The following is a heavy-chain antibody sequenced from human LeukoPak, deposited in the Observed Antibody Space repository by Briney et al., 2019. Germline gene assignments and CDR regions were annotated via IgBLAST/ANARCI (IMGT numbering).Heavy chain of an antibody. V-gene: IGHV4-30-2*01. J-gene: IGHJ3*02. CDR3: ARAVRDYYDSSGYPEVGAFDI. CDR1: GGSISSGGYS. CDR2: IYHSGST. D-gene: IGHD3-22*01. Sequence: SETLSLTCAVSGGSISSGGYSWSWIRQPPGKGLEWIGYIYHSGSTYYNPSLKSRVTISVDRSKNQFSLKLSSVTAADTAVYYCARAVRDYYDSSGYPEVGAFDIRGQGTMVTVSS.